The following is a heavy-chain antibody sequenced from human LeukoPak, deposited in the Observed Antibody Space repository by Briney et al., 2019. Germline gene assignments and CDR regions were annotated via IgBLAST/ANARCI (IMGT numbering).Heavy chain of an antibody. CDR1: ADSLSRGGHY. Sequence: SQTLSLTCTVSADSLSRGGHYWAWIRQFPGKGLESIGFIQHSGRSRNNPSLKYSVAISVDTSRKQFALKLSSVTAAVTAMYYCARGGNRFGGFYFDYWGQGIQVIVYS. CDR2: IQHSGRS. V-gene: IGHV4-31*03. J-gene: IGHJ4*02. D-gene: IGHD3-10*01. CDR3: ARGGNRFGGFYFDY.